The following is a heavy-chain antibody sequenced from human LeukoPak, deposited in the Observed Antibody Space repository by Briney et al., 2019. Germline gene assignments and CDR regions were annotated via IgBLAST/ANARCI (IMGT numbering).Heavy chain of an antibody. CDR1: GYSISSGYY. V-gene: IGHV4-38-2*02. D-gene: IGHD2-15*01. CDR2: IDHSGST. Sequence: SETLSLTCTVSGYSISSGYYWGWIRQPPGKGLEWIGSIDHSGSTYYNPSRESRVTISVDTSKSQFSLTLSSVTAADTAVYYCARTTEGYCRGRSCYSYYYYMDVWGKGPTVTVSS. J-gene: IGHJ6*03. CDR3: ARTTEGYCRGRSCYSYYYYMDV.